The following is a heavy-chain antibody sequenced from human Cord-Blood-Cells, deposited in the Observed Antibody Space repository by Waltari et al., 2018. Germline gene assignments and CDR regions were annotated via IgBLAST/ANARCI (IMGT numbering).Heavy chain of an antibody. CDR3: ARHGDIVVVPAAIKGLNWFDP. CDR2: IYYSGGT. CDR1: GGSISSSSYY. D-gene: IGHD2-2*02. V-gene: IGHV4-39*01. J-gene: IGHJ5*02. Sequence: QLQLQESGPGLVKPSETLSLTCTVSGGSISSSSYYWGWIRQPPGKGLEWIGSIYYSGGTSYNPSLKSRVTISVDTSKNQFSLKLSSVTAADTAVYYCARHGDIVVVPAAIKGLNWFDPWGQGTLVTVSS.